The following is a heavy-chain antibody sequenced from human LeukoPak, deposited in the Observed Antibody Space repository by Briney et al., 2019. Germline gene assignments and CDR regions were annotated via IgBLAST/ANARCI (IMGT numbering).Heavy chain of an antibody. Sequence: SETLSLACTVSGGSISSYYWSWIRQPPGKGLEWIGYIYYSGSTNYNPSLKSRVTISVDTSKNQFSLKLSSVTAADTAVYYCARDHFRVGCSTTSCYGVDPWGQGTLVTVSS. J-gene: IGHJ5*02. D-gene: IGHD2-2*01. CDR1: GGSISSYY. CDR3: ARDHFRVGCSTTSCYGVDP. CDR2: IYYSGST. V-gene: IGHV4-59*01.